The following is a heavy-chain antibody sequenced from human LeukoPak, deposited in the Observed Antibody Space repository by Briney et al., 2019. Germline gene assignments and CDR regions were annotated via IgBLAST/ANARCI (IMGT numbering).Heavy chain of an antibody. Sequence: GGSLRLSCAASGFTFSDYWMAWVRQAPRKGLEWVANINRDGSDKFYVDSVKGRFTISRDNAKNSLSLRMNSLRAEDTGVYYCARDWRSPSFFDYWGQGTLVTVSS. D-gene: IGHD1-7*01. V-gene: IGHV3-7*04. CDR1: GFTFSDYW. J-gene: IGHJ4*02. CDR2: INRDGSDK. CDR3: ARDWRSPSFFDY.